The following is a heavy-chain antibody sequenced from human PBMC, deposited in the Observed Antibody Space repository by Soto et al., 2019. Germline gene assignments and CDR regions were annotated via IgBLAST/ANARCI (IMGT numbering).Heavy chain of an antibody. V-gene: IGHV1-18*04. CDR3: ARAYYGSGSYKNWFDP. CDR2: ISAYNGNT. D-gene: IGHD3-10*01. Sequence: ASVKVSCKPSGYTFTSYGISWVRQAPGQGLEWMGWISAYNGNTNYAQKLQGRVTMTTDTSTSTAYMELRSLRSDDTAVYYCARAYYGSGSYKNWFDPWGQGTLVTVSS. CDR1: GYTFTSYG. J-gene: IGHJ5*02.